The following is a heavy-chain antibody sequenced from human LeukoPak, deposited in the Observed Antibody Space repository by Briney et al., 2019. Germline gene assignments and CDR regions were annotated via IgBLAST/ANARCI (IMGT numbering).Heavy chain of an antibody. CDR1: GFTFSSYW. CDR2: IKQDGSEK. Sequence: GGSLRLSCAASGFTFSSYWMSWVRQAPGKGLKWVANIKQDGSEKYYVDSVKGRFTISRDNAKNSLYLQMNSLRAEDTAVYYCASLVGATTKRGDYWGQGTLVTVSS. D-gene: IGHD1-26*01. CDR3: ASLVGATTKRGDY. J-gene: IGHJ4*02. V-gene: IGHV3-7*01.